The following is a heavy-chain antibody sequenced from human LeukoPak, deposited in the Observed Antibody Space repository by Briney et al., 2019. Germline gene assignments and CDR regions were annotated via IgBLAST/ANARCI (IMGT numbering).Heavy chain of an antibody. CDR3: ARHEVVVAATQGWFDP. V-gene: IGHV4-38-2*01. Sequence: SETLSLTCAVSGYSISSGYYWGWIRQPPGKGLEWIGSIYHSGSTYYNPSLKGRVTISVDTSKNQFSLKLSSVTAADTAVYYCARHEVVVAATQGWFDPWGQGTLVTVSS. CDR1: GYSISSGYY. CDR2: IYHSGST. D-gene: IGHD2-15*01. J-gene: IGHJ5*02.